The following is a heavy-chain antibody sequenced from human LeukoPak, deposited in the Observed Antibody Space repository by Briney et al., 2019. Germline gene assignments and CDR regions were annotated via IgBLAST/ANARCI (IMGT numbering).Heavy chain of an antibody. CDR3: ARYIFSVDQWDDI. D-gene: IGHD3-9*01. J-gene: IGHJ3*02. CDR2: ISAYNGNT. V-gene: IGHV1-18*01. Sequence: ASVKVSCKASGYTFTSYGISWVRQAPGQGLEWMGWISAYNGNTNCAQKLQGRVTMTTDTSTSTCYMDLRSLRSDDTAVYYCARYIFSVDQWDDIWGQGTMVTVSS. CDR1: GYTFTSYG.